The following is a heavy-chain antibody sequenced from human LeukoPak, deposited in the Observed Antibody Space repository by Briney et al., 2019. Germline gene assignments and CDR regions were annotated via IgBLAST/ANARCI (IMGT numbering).Heavy chain of an antibody. J-gene: IGHJ3*02. Sequence: SVKVSCKASGGTFSSYAISWVRQAPGQGLEWMGGIIPIFGTANYAQKFQGRVTITTDESTSTAYVELSSLRSEDTAVYYCARAGRYSYGFDAFDIWGQGTMVTVSS. CDR2: IIPIFGTA. CDR3: ARAGRYSYGFDAFDI. V-gene: IGHV1-69*05. CDR1: GGTFSSYA. D-gene: IGHD5-18*01.